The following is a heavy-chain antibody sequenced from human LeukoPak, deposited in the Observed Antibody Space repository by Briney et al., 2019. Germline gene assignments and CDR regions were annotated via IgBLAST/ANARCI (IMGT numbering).Heavy chain of an antibody. J-gene: IGHJ4*02. Sequence: SVKVSCKASGGTFSNFAICWVRQAPGQGLVWMGGIIPIFATANYARQFQGRVTITADESTSTAYMELSSLRSEDTAVYYCARVRSTNTVVGPFDYWGQGTLVTVSS. CDR3: ARVRSTNTVVGPFDY. V-gene: IGHV1-69*13. D-gene: IGHD4-23*01. CDR2: IIPIFATA. CDR1: GGTFSNFA.